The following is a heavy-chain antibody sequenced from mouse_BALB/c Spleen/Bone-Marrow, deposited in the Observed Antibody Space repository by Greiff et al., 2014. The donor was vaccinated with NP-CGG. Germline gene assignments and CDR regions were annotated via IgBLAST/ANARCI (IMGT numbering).Heavy chain of an antibody. CDR3: ANWDRYFDV. D-gene: IGHD4-1*01. Sequence: EVQLQQSGAELVKPGASVKLSCTASGFNIKDTYMHWVKQRPEQGLEWIGRIDPANGNTKYDPKSQGKATITADTSSNTAYLQLSSLTSEDTAVYYCANWDRYFDVWGAGTTVTVSS. CDR2: IDPANGNT. J-gene: IGHJ1*01. CDR1: GFNIKDTY. V-gene: IGHV14-3*02.